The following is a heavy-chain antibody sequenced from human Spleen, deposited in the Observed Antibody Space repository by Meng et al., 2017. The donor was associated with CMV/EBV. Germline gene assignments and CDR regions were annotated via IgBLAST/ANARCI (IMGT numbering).Heavy chain of an antibody. V-gene: IGHV4-4*02. CDR3: ARETRFSGYDCFDL. J-gene: IGHJ4*02. CDR1: GGSISSSNL. Sequence: GGSISSSNLWTWVRQVPGKGLEWIGEIYYSGSTNYNPSLKSRVTISEDRSKNQFSLRLNSVTAADTAVYYCARETRFSGYDCFDLWGQGILVTVSS. D-gene: IGHD5-12*01. CDR2: IYYSGST.